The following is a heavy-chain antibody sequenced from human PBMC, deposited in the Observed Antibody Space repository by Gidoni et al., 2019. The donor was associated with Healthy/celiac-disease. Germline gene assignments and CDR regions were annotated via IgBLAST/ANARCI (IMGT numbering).Heavy chain of an antibody. CDR1: GYTLTELS. CDR3: ATALSSCSSTSCYNYYGMDV. CDR2: CDPEDGET. J-gene: IGHJ6*02. Sequence: QVQLVQSGAEVKKPGAPVKVSCKVSGYTLTELSMHCVRQAPGKGLEWMGGCDPEDGETIYAQKFKGRVTMTEDTSTDTAYMELSSLRSEDTAVYYCATALSSCSSTSCYNYYGMDVWGQGTTVTVSS. V-gene: IGHV1-24*01. D-gene: IGHD2-2*02.